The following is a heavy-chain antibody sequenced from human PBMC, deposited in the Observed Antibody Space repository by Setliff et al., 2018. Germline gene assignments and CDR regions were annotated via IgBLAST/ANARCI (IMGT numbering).Heavy chain of an antibody. CDR3: ARDLNSSGYCLVY. V-gene: IGHV1-18*01. Sequence: GASVKVSCKASGYTFTSYGINWVRQAPGQGLEWMGWISAYSGKTNYAQKFQGRVTMTRDTSTSTVYMELSSLRSEDTAVYYCARDLNSSGYCLVYWGQGTLVTVSS. D-gene: IGHD3-22*01. J-gene: IGHJ4*02. CDR2: ISAYSGKT. CDR1: GYTFTSYG.